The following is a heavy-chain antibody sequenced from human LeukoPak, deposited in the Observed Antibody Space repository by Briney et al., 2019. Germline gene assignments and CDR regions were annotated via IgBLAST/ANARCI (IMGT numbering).Heavy chain of an antibody. Sequence: SETLSLTCTVSGGSISSDYWSWIRQPPGKGLEWIGYIYYSVSTNYNPSLKSRVTISVDPSKNQFSLKLSSVTAADTAVYYCAREFKGYCTNGVCYNDAFDIWGQGTMVTVSS. CDR2: IYYSVST. CDR3: AREFKGYCTNGVCYNDAFDI. V-gene: IGHV4-59*01. D-gene: IGHD2-8*01. J-gene: IGHJ3*02. CDR1: GGSISSDY.